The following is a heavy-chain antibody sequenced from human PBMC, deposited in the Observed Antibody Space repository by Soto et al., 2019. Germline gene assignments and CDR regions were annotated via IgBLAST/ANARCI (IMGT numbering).Heavy chain of an antibody. CDR3: TKPSSSLQWPPFDP. D-gene: IGHD6-19*01. CDR2: ISPDGSNR. V-gene: IGHV3-30*18. Sequence: VGSLRLSCAASGFRFSSYGMHWVRQAPGKGLEWVALISPDGSNREYADSVKGRFTISRDNSKNTLYLHMNSLRVEDTAVYYCTKPSSSLQWPPFDPWGHGTLVTVSS. CDR1: GFRFSSYG. J-gene: IGHJ5*02.